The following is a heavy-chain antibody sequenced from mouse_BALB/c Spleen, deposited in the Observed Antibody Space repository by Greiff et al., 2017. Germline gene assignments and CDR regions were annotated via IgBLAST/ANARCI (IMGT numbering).Heavy chain of an antibody. CDR1: GFTFTDYY. D-gene: IGHD1-1*01. CDR2: IRNKANGYTT. V-gene: IGHV7-3*02. CDR3: ARAYYGSSYWYFDV. Sequence: EVKLQESGGGLVQPGGSLRLSCATSGFTFTDYYMSWVRQPPGKALEWLGFIRNKANGYTTEYSASVKGRFTISRDNSQSILYLQMNTLRAEDSATYYCARAYYGSSYWYFDVWGAGTTVTVSS. J-gene: IGHJ1*01.